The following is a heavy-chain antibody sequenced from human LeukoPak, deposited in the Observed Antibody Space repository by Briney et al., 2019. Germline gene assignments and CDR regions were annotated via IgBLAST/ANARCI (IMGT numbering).Heavy chain of an antibody. J-gene: IGHJ6*03. CDR1: GFTFSSYA. CDR2: IKQDGSEK. D-gene: IGHD3-22*01. CDR3: ARDYDYYDSSGYYGPRHYYMDV. Sequence: GGSLRLSCAASGFTFSSYAMSWVRQAPGKGLEWVANIKQDGSEKYYVDSVKGRFTISRDNAKNSLYLQMNSLRAEDTAVYYCARDYDYYDSSGYYGPRHYYMDVWGKGTTVTVSS. V-gene: IGHV3-7*01.